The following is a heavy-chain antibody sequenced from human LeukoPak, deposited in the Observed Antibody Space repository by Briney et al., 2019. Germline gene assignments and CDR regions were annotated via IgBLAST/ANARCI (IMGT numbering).Heavy chain of an antibody. CDR2: ISWNSGSI. J-gene: IGHJ2*01. D-gene: IGHD6-19*01. V-gene: IGHV3-9*01. CDR1: GFTFDDYA. CDR3: AKDSYSSGWYRYFDL. Sequence: GVSLRLSCAASGFTFDDYAMRWLRKAPGKGLEWVSGISWNSGSIGYADSVKGQFTITRANAKNSLYLQMNSLRAEDTALDYCAKDSYSSGWYRYFDLWGRGTLVTVSS.